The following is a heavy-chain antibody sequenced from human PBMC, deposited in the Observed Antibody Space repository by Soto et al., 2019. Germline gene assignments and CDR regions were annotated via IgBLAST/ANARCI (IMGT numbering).Heavy chain of an antibody. D-gene: IGHD6-19*01. CDR2: IWYDGSNK. Sequence: GGSLRLSCAASGFTFSSYGMHWVRQAPGKGLEWVAVIWYDGSNKYYADSVKGRFTISRDNSKNTLYLQMNSLRAEDTAVYYCARDLRSGSYYFDYWGQGTLVTVSS. CDR3: ARDLRSGSYYFDY. J-gene: IGHJ4*02. CDR1: GFTFSSYG. V-gene: IGHV3-33*01.